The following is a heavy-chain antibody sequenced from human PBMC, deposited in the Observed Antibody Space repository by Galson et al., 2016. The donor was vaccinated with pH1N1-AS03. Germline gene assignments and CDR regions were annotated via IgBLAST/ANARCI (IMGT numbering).Heavy chain of an antibody. D-gene: IGHD3-22*01. CDR2: ISSSGNYK. Sequence: SLRLSCAASGFSFSSYATSWVRQAPGKGLEWVSSISSSGNYKYYADSVKGRFTVSRDNAMNSLYLQMNGLRAEDTALYYCARSRSPDYYDSSTYRPDAFDIWGQGTMVTVSS. J-gene: IGHJ3*02. V-gene: IGHV3-21*01. CDR1: GFSFSSYA. CDR3: ARSRSPDYYDSSTYRPDAFDI.